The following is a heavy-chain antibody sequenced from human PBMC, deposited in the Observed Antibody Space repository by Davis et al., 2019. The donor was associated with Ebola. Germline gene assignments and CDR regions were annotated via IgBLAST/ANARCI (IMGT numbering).Heavy chain of an antibody. CDR2: INAGNGNT. CDR3: ARDLEVGVTP. J-gene: IGHJ5*02. V-gene: IGHV1-3*01. Sequence: ASVKVSCKTSGYNFGDSVITWVRQAPGQRLEWMGWINAGNGNTKYSQKFQGRVTITRDTSASTAYMELSSLRSEDTAVYYCARDLEVGVTPWGQGTLVTVSS. CDR1: GYNFGDSV.